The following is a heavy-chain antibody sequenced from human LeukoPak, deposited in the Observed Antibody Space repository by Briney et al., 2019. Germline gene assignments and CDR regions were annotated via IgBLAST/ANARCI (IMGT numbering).Heavy chain of an antibody. CDR3: AKVGVGATASFDH. D-gene: IGHD1-26*01. CDR1: GFTYSSYA. V-gene: IGHV3-23*01. Sequence: GRSLRLSCAASGFTYSSYAMHWVRQAPGKGLEWVSAISGSGGSTYYADSVKGRFTISRDNSKNTLYLQMNSLRAEDTAVYYCAKVGVGATASFDHWGQGTLVTVSS. J-gene: IGHJ4*02. CDR2: ISGSGGST.